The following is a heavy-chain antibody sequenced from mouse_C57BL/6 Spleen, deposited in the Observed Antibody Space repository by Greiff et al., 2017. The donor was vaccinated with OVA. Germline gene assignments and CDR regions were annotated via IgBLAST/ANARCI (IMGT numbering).Heavy chain of an antibody. CDR3: ARERDGYPRYFDV. CDR1: GYTFTDYN. Sequence: VQLQQSGPELVKPGASVKIPCKASGYTFTDYNMDWVKQSHGKSLEWIGDINPNNGGTIYNQKFKGKATLTVDKSSSTAYMELRSLTSEDTAVYYCARERDGYPRYFDVWGTGTTVTVSS. J-gene: IGHJ1*03. CDR2: INPNNGGT. V-gene: IGHV1-18*01. D-gene: IGHD2-3*01.